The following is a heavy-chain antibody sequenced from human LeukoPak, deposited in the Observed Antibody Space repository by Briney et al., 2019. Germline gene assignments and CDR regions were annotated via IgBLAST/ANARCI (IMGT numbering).Heavy chain of an antibody. V-gene: IGHV7-4-1*02. CDR3: ARVRPWGMIVVVHREGAFDI. J-gene: IGHJ3*02. Sequence: ASVKVSCKASGYTFTSYAMNWVRQAPGQGLEWMGWINTNTGNPTYAQGFTGRFVFPLDTSVSTAYLQISSLKAEDTAVYYCARVRPWGMIVVVHREGAFDIWGQGTMVTVSS. CDR1: GYTFTSYA. CDR2: INTNTGNP. D-gene: IGHD3-22*01.